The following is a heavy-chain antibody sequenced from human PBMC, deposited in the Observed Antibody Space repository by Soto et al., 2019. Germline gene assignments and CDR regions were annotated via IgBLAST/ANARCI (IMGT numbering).Heavy chain of an antibody. D-gene: IGHD5-12*01. CDR2: ISWNSGSI. Sequence: GGSLRLSCAASEFTFDDYAMHWVRQAPGKGLEWVSGISWNSGSIGYVDSVKGRFTISRDNAKNSLYLQMNSLRAEDTALYYCAKGYEAYYYYGMDVWGQGTTVTAP. CDR1: EFTFDDYA. CDR3: AKGYEAYYYYGMDV. V-gene: IGHV3-9*01. J-gene: IGHJ6*02.